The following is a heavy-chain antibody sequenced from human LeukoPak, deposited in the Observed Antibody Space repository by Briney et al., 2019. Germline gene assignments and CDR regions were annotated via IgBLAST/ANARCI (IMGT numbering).Heavy chain of an antibody. Sequence: GSLRLSCAASGFTFSSYSMNWVRQAPGKGLEWVSSISSSSSYIYYADSVKGRFTISRDNAKNSLYLQMNSLRAEDRAVYYSARGGIAVAGNWAYYFDYWGQGTLVTVSS. D-gene: IGHD6-19*01. V-gene: IGHV3-21*01. CDR3: ARGGIAVAGNWAYYFDY. CDR1: GFTFSSYS. J-gene: IGHJ4*02. CDR2: ISSSSSYI.